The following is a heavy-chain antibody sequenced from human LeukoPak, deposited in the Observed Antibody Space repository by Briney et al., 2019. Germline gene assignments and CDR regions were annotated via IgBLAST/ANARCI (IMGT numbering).Heavy chain of an antibody. J-gene: IGHJ6*02. V-gene: IGHV3-21*01. D-gene: IGHD2-15*01. Sequence: GGSLRLSCAASGFTFSSYSMNWVRQAPGKGLEWVSSISSSSSYIYYADSVKGRFTISGDNAKNSLYLQMNSLRAEDTAVYYCARGNLLYCSGGSCYASVELNYCYGMDVWGQGTTVTVSS. CDR1: GFTFSSYS. CDR2: ISSSSSYI. CDR3: ARGNLLYCSGGSCYASVELNYCYGMDV.